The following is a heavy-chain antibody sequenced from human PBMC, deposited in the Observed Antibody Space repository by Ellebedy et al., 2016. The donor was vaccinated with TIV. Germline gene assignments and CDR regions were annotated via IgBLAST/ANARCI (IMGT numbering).Heavy chain of an antibody. CDR3: ARVDPSF. J-gene: IGHJ4*02. V-gene: IGHV1-2*06. CDR1: GYSFTGYY. D-gene: IGHD2-2*01. Sequence: AASVKVSCKASGYSFTGYYLHWVRQAPGQGPEWMGRINPDSGGTNYAQKFQGRVTMTRDTSVNTAYMELSSLRSDDTAVYYCARVDPSFWGQGTLVTVSS. CDR2: INPDSGGT.